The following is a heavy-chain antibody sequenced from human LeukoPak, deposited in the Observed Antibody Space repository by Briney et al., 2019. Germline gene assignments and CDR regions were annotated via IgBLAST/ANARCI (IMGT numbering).Heavy chain of an antibody. CDR3: ARAQGRGYSYGYLDY. V-gene: IGHV1-46*01. CDR2: INPSGGST. J-gene: IGHJ4*02. D-gene: IGHD5-18*01. Sequence: ASVKVSCQASGGTFSSYAISWVRQAPGQGLEWMGIINPSGGSTSYAQKFQGRVTMTRDTSTSTVYMELSSLRSEDTAVYYCARAQGRGYSYGYLDYWGQGTLVTVSS. CDR1: GGTFSSYA.